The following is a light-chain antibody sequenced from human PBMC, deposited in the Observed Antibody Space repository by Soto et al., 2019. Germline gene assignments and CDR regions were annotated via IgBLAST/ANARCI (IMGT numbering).Light chain of an antibody. CDR3: QQRSNWLFT. J-gene: IGKJ4*01. CDR2: DAS. CDR1: QSVSSY. V-gene: IGKV3-11*01. Sequence: EIVLTQSPATLSLSPGERATLSCRASQSVSSYLAWYQQKPGQAPRLLIYDASNRATGIPARFSSSGSGTDFTLTISSLEPEDFAVDYCQQRSNWLFTFGGGTKVEIK.